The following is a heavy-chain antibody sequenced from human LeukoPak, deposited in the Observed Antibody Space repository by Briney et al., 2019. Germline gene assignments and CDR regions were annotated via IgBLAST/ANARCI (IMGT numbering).Heavy chain of an antibody. CDR1: GGSISSYY. V-gene: IGHV4-59*12. Sequence: SETLSLTCTVSGGSISSYYWSWIRQPPGKGLDWIGYIYYSGSTNYNPSLKSRVTISVDTSTNQFSLKLSSVTAADTAVYYCARYCSSTSQYYFDYWGQGTLVTVSS. CDR3: ARYCSSTSQYYFDY. J-gene: IGHJ4*02. CDR2: IYYSGST. D-gene: IGHD2-2*01.